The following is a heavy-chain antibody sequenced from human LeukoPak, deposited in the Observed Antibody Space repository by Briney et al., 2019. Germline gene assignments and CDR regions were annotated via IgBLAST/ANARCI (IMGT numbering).Heavy chain of an antibody. D-gene: IGHD4-17*01. CDR2: IKQDGSEK. CDR3: ARESRTVTTYDY. CDR1: GFSFTSYW. Sequence: PGGCLRLSCAPSGFSFTSYWMSWVRQAPGKGLEWVANIKQDGSEKYYVDSVKGRCTISRDSANNSVYLQMNSLRAEDTAVYYCARESRTVTTYDYWGQGALVTVSS. J-gene: IGHJ4*02. V-gene: IGHV3-7*01.